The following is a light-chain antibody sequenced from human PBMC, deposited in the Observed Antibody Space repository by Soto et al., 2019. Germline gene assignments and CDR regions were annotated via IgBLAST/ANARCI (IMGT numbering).Light chain of an antibody. Sequence: QSALTQPASVSGSPGQSITISCTGTSSDVGGYNYVSWYQQHPDKAPKLMIYDVSNRPSGVSNRFSGSKSGNTASLTISGLQSEDEADYYCSSYTSSTLLVFGTGTKLTVL. J-gene: IGLJ1*01. CDR3: SSYTSSTLLV. V-gene: IGLV2-14*01. CDR2: DVS. CDR1: SSDVGGYNY.